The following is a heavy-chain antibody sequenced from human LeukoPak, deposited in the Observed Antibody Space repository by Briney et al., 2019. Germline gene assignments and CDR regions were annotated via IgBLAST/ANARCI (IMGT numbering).Heavy chain of an antibody. J-gene: IGHJ5*02. CDR1: GFTFSSYA. Sequence: GGSLSLSCAASGFTFSSYAMSWVRQAPGKGLEWVSAISGSGGSTYYADSVKGRFTISRDNSKNTLYLQMNSLRAEDTAVYYCAKGYGTTGTASSNWFDPWGQGTLVTVSS. CDR2: ISGSGGST. CDR3: AKGYGTTGTASSNWFDP. D-gene: IGHD1-1*01. V-gene: IGHV3-23*01.